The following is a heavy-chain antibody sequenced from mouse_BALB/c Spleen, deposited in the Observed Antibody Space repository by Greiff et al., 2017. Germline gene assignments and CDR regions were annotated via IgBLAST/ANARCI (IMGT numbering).Heavy chain of an antibody. J-gene: IGHJ2*01. V-gene: IGHV5-6*01. Sequence: EVKVVESGGDLVKPGGSLKLSCAASGFTFSSYGMSWVRQTPDKRLEWVATISSGGSYTYYPDSVKGRFTISRDNAKNTLYLQMSSLKSEDTAMYYCARQGVLREYFDYWGQGTTLTVSS. CDR3: ARQGVLREYFDY. CDR1: GFTFSSYG. D-gene: IGHD1-1*01. CDR2: ISSGGSYT.